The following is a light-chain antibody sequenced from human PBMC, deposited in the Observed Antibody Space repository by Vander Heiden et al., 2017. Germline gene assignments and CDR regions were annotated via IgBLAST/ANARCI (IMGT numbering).Light chain of an antibody. Sequence: QSVLTQPPAVSGAPGQRVPISCTGSSLKIGSGSKVHWYQQLPGTAPKLLIYDNTNRHSGVPDRFSGSKSGTSASLASTGLQAEEEADYYCQSYDSSLSGSLFGGGTKLTVL. CDR1: SLKIGSGSK. CDR2: DNT. V-gene: IGLV1-40*01. CDR3: QSYDSSLSGSL. J-gene: IGLJ2*01.